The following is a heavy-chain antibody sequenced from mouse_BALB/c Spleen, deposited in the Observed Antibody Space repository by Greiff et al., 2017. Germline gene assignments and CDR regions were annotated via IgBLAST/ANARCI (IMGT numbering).Heavy chain of an antibody. J-gene: IGHJ3*01. D-gene: IGHD1-3*01. Sequence: EVQLLESGGGLVQPGGSRKLSCAASGFTFTSFGMHWVRQAPGKGLEWVAYISSGSSTIYYEDTVKGRFTFSRDNPKNTMFLQMTSLRSEDTAMYYRERFDNRAGFDYWGQGTLVTVSA. CDR1: GFTFTSFG. CDR2: ISSGSSTI. V-gene: IGHV5-17*02. CDR3: ERFDNRAGFDY.